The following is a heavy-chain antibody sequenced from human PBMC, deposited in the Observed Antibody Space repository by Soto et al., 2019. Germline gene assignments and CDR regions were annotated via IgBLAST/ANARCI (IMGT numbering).Heavy chain of an antibody. CDR3: ATDHGNSSSWYFDY. CDR2: IKSKTDGGTA. D-gene: IGHD6-13*01. CDR1: GFTFSNAW. J-gene: IGHJ4*02. Sequence: GGSLRLSCAASGFTFSNAWMSWVRQAPGKGLEWVGHIKSKTDGGTADYAAPVKGRFTISRDDSKNTPYLQMNSLTTEDTAVYYWATDHGNSSSWYFDYWGQGTRVSVSS. V-gene: IGHV3-15*01.